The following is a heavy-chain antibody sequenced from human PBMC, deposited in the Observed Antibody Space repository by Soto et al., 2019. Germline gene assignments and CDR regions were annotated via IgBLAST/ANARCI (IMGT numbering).Heavy chain of an antibody. V-gene: IGHV4-31*01. CDR1: GCSISSGGYY. D-gene: IGHD3-9*01. CDR3: ARENILTGYSFDY. Sequence: QVQLQESGPGLVKPSQTLSLTCTVSGCSISSGGYYWSWIRQHPGKGLEWIGYIYYSGSTYYNPSLKSLVTISVDTSKNQCSLKLISVTAADTAVYYCARENILTGYSFDYWGQGTLVTVSS. CDR2: IYYSGST. J-gene: IGHJ4*02.